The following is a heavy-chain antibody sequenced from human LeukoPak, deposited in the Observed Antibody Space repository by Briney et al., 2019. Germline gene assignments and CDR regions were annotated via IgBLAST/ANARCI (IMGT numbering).Heavy chain of an antibody. CDR1: GFTFSSFW. Sequence: GGSLRLSCAASGFTFSSFWMHWVRQVPGKGLVWVSRINSDGSSTSYADSVKGRFTISRDNSKNTLYLQMNSLRAEDTAIYYCAKDFLLPLNWGQGTLVTVSS. CDR2: INSDGSST. V-gene: IGHV3-74*01. CDR3: AKDFLLPLN. J-gene: IGHJ4*02.